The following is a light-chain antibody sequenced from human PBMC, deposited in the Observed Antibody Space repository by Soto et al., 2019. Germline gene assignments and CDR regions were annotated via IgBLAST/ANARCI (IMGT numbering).Light chain of an antibody. V-gene: IGKV3-20*01. CDR2: AAS. Sequence: EIVLTQSPGTLSLSPGERASLACRASQSINGNLLAWYQQTPGQAPRLLIIAASRRAAGIPDKLSGSGSGTDFTLTISRLEPEDFAVYYCQQYGGSLTFGGGTKVDIK. CDR3: QQYGGSLT. CDR1: QSINGNL. J-gene: IGKJ4*01.